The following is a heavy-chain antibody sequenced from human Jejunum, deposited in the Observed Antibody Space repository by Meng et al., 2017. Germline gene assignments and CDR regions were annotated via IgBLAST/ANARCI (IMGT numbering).Heavy chain of an antibody. CDR1: GFTFSRSA. CDR3: AREIHDGISTGWHFDI. D-gene: IGHD1-26*01. CDR2: IGRGGDT. J-gene: IGHJ2*01. V-gene: IGHV3-13*01. Sequence: GESPKIPCSASGFTFSRSAMHWVRQATGEGLEWLSAIGRGGDTYYSGYVSGRFTISRENAKSSLYLQMNRLTDGDTDIYYWAREIHDGISTGWHFDIWGRGTLVTVSS.